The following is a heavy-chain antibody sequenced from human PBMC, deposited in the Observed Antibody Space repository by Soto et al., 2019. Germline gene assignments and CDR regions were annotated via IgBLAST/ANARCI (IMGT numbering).Heavy chain of an antibody. CDR2: ISAYNGNT. V-gene: IGHV1-18*04. CDR1: GYTFTSYG. CDR3: ARDWTITMIQNYYYYYGMDV. Sequence: ASVKVSCKASGYTFTSYGISWVRQAPGQGLEWMGWISAYNGNTNYAQKLQGRVTMTTDTSTSTAYMELRSLRSDDTAVYYCARDWTITMIQNYYYYYGMDVWGQGTTVTV. J-gene: IGHJ6*02. D-gene: IGHD3-22*01.